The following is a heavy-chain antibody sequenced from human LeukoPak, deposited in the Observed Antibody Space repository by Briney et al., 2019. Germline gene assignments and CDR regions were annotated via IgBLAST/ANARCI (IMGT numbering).Heavy chain of an antibody. Sequence: PSQTLSLTCTVSGDSSMTSGSYYWSWIRQPAGEGLEWIGRIYASGITTYNPSLKSRVTISVDTSKNQFSLKLSSVTAADTAVYYCARHPSEWFENPIDYWGQGTLVTVSS. CDR3: ARHPSEWFENPIDY. J-gene: IGHJ4*02. D-gene: IGHD3-3*01. CDR1: GDSSMTSGSYY. CDR2: IYASGIT. V-gene: IGHV4-61*02.